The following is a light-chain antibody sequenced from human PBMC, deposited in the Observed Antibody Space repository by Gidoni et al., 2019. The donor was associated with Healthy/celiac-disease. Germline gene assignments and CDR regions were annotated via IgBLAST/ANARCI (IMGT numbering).Light chain of an antibody. CDR3: HQYRNWPSLT. Sequence: EVVLTPSPAIVSVSPGDTATLYCRDSQANNSNLAWYQQRPGQAPRLLIYGASTRATGIPARFSGSGSGTEFTLTISSMLFEDFAVYYCHQYRNWPSLTFGGGTKVDIK. CDR2: GAS. CDR1: QANNSN. J-gene: IGKJ4*01. V-gene: IGKV3-15*01.